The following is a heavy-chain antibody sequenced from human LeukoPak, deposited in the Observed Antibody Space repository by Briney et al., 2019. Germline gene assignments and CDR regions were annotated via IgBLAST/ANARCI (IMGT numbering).Heavy chain of an antibody. CDR3: AREGSRLVSNWFDP. V-gene: IGHV4-38-2*02. CDR2: IYHSGST. Sequence: SETLSLTCTVSDYSISSGNYWGWIRQPPGKGLEWIGSIYHSGSTYYNPSLKSRVTISVDTSKNQFSLKLSSVTAADTAVYYCAREGSRLVSNWFDPWGQGTLVTVSS. J-gene: IGHJ5*02. CDR1: DYSISSGNY. D-gene: IGHD6-13*01.